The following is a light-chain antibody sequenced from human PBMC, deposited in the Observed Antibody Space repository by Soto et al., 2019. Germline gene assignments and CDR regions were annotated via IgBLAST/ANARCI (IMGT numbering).Light chain of an antibody. J-gene: IGKJ1*01. CDR2: GAS. CDR1: QSVDSTF. CDR3: QQYMSVVT. V-gene: IGKV3-20*01. Sequence: EIVLTQSPGSLSLSPGERATLSCRASQSVDSTFFAWYQKKPGQAPRLLIYGASKRATGVPDRFSGSGSGTDFTLTISRLEPEDFAVYYCQQYMSVVTFGQGTKVEI.